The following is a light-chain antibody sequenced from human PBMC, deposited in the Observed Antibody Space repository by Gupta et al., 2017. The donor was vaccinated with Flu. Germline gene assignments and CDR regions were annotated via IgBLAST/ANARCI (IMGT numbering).Light chain of an antibody. CDR1: QIVSSY. V-gene: IGKV3-11*01. Sequence: EIAFTQSPATLSLSPGERATLSCRASQIVSSYLAWYHQKPGQAPRLLIYDASNRATGIPARFSGSGSGTEFTLTISSLEPEDFAVYYCQHRSNCPLTFGRGTKVDIK. CDR3: QHRSNCPLT. J-gene: IGKJ4*01. CDR2: DAS.